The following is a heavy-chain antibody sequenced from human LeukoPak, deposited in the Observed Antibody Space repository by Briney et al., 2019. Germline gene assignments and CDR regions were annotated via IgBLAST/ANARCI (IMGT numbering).Heavy chain of an antibody. CDR2: INPNSGGT. CDR3: ARVDWLQGAHY. V-gene: IGHV1-2*02. J-gene: IGHJ4*02. CDR1: GSTFTVYY. D-gene: IGHD5-18*01. Sequence: ASVRVSFKASGSTFTVYYMHWVRQTPGQGLEWMGWINPNSGGTNYAQKFQGRVTMTRDTSISTAYMELSRLRSDDTAVYYCARVDWLQGAHYWGQGTLVTVSS.